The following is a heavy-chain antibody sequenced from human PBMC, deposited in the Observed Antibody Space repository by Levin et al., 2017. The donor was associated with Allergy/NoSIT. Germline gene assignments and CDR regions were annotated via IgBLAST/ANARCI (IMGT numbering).Heavy chain of an antibody. Sequence: HPGGSLRLSCAASGFTFSSYGMHWVRQAPGKGLEWVAVISYDGSNKYYADSVKGRFTISRDNSKNTLYLQMNSLRAEDTAVYYCAKERIYDPNNHYYYYGMDVWGQGTTVTVSS. V-gene: IGHV3-30*18. CDR1: GFTFSSYG. CDR2: ISYDGSNK. J-gene: IGHJ6*02. CDR3: AKERIYDPNNHYYYYGMDV. D-gene: IGHD3-3*01.